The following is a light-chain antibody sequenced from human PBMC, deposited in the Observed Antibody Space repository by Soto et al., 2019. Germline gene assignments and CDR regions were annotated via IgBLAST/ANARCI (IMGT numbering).Light chain of an antibody. CDR1: QSVSSSY. Sequence: EIVLTQSPGPLSLSPGERATLSCKASQSVSSSYLAWYQQKPGQAPRLLIYGASSRATGIPDRFSGSGSGTDFTLTISRLEPEDFAVYYCQQCGSSSTLGQGTRLEIK. V-gene: IGKV3-20*01. J-gene: IGKJ5*01. CDR3: QQCGSSST. CDR2: GAS.